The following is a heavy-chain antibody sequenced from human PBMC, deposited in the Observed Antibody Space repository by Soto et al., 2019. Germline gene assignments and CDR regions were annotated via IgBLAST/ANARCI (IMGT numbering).Heavy chain of an antibody. CDR2: MNPNSGDT. CDR3: ARVGGNWNGGYFDL. V-gene: IGHV1-8*01. CDR1: GYTFSDHD. D-gene: IGHD1-1*01. J-gene: IGHJ4*02. Sequence: QVQLVQSGAEVKKPGASVKVSCKASGYTFSDHDINWVRQASGQGPEWLGWMNPNSGDTGYAQNFQGRVTMTRDTSKRTAYMELSSLRSEDTAVYYCARVGGNWNGGYFDLWGQGSLVTDSS.